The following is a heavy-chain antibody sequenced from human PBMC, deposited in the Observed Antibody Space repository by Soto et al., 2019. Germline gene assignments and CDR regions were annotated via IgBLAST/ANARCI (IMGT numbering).Heavy chain of an antibody. V-gene: IGHV1-69*06. CDR2: IIPIFGTA. CDR3: ARRKLRRYSHASTYKYYFDY. CDR1: GGTFSSYA. J-gene: IGHJ4*01. D-gene: IGHD4-4*01. Sequence: SVKVSCKASGGTFSSYAISWVRQAPGQGLEWMGGIIPIFGTANYAQKFQGRVTIAADKSTSTAYMELSSLRSEDTAVYYCARRKLRRYSHASTYKYYFDYWGHGTLVTVSS.